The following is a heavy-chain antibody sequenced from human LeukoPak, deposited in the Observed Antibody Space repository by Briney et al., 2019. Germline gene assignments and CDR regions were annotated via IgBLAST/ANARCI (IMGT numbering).Heavy chain of an antibody. CDR3: ARERAVGESGSAFDI. V-gene: IGHV4-31*03. CDR2: IYYSGST. Sequence: SQTLSLTCTVSGGSISSGGYYWSWIRQHPGKGLEWIGYIYYSGSTYYNPSLKSRVTISVDTSKNQFSLKLSSVTAADTAVYYCARERAVGESGSAFDIWGQGTMVTVSS. CDR1: GGSISSGGYY. J-gene: IGHJ3*02. D-gene: IGHD3-16*01.